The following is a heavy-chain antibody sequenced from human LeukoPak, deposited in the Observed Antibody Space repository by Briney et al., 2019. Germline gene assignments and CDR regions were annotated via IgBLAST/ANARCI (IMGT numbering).Heavy chain of an antibody. CDR2: IYPGDSDT. Sequence: GESLKISCEASGYSFTIYWIGWVRQMPGKGLEWMGIIYPGDSDTRYSPSFQGQVTISADKSISTAYLQWSSLKASDTAMYYCTRSSGYYSDAFDIWGQGTMVTVSS. CDR1: GYSFTIYW. D-gene: IGHD3-22*01. V-gene: IGHV5-51*01. CDR3: TRSSGYYSDAFDI. J-gene: IGHJ3*02.